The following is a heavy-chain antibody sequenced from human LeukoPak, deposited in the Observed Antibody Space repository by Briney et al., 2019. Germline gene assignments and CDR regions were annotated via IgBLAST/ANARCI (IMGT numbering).Heavy chain of an antibody. V-gene: IGHV4-59*08. CDR3: ASDRIEVDAFDI. D-gene: IGHD2-15*01. CDR2: IHYSGNS. CDR1: GFTVSSNY. J-gene: IGHJ3*02. Sequence: TGGSLRLSCAASGFTVSSNYMSWVRQPPGKGLEWIGAIHYSGNSYYNPSLKSRVSISIDTSKNQFSLKLSSVTAADTAVYYCASDRIEVDAFDIWGQGTMVTVSS.